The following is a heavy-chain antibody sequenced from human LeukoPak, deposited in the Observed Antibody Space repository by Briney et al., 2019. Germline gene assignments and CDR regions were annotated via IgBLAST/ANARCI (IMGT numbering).Heavy chain of an antibody. CDR2: IRYDGSNK. V-gene: IGHV3-30*02. J-gene: IGHJ4*02. Sequence: PGGSLRLSCAASGFTFSDYYMSWIRQAPGKGLEWVAFIRYDGSNKYYADSVKGRFTISRDNSKNTLYLQMNSLRAGDTAVYYCARGRGVISNYYFDYWGQGTLVTVSS. CDR3: ARGRGVISNYYFDY. CDR1: GFTFSDYY. D-gene: IGHD3-10*01.